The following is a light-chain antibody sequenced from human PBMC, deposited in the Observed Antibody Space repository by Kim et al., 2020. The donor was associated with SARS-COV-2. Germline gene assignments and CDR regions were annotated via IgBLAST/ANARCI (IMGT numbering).Light chain of an antibody. CDR2: DVS. Sequence: QSITISCTGTSSDVGGYNYVSWYQQHPGKARKLMIYDVSNRPSGVSNRFSGSKSGNTASLTISGLQAEDEADYYCSSYTSSSTLVVFGGGTQLTVL. J-gene: IGLJ2*01. V-gene: IGLV2-14*03. CDR1: SSDVGGYNY. CDR3: SSYTSSSTLVV.